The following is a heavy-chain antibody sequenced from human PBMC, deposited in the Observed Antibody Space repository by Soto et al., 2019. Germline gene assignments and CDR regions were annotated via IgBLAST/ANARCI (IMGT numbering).Heavy chain of an antibody. CDR1: GGSFSGYY. D-gene: IGHD3-3*01. CDR2: INHSGST. J-gene: IGHJ4*02. CDR3: ARGAGFWSGYYTERRTYFDY. V-gene: IGHV4-34*01. Sequence: ETLSLTCAVYGGSFSGYYWSWIRQPPGKGLEWIGEINHSGSTNYNPSLKSRVTISVDTSKNQFSLKLSSVTAADTAVYYCARGAGFWSGYYTERRTYFDYWGQGTLVTVSS.